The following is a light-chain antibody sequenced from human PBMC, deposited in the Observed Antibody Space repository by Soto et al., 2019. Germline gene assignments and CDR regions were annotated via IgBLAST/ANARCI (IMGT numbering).Light chain of an antibody. CDR3: QKYNNAPRT. J-gene: IGKJ1*01. CDR2: AAS. Sequence: DIEMTQSPSSLSASVGDTVTITCRASQGISNYLAWYQQKPGQVPNLLIYAASTLQSGVPSRFSGSGSGTDYTLTISSLGPEDVATYYCQKYNNAPRTLGQGTKVEI. V-gene: IGKV1-27*01. CDR1: QGISNY.